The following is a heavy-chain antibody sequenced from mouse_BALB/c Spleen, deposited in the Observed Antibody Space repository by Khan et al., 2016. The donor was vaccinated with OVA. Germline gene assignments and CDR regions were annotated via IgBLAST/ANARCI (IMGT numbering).Heavy chain of an antibody. J-gene: IGHJ1*01. CDR3: ARDTTVESYWYFDV. CDR2: IWAGGST. CDR1: GFSLTSYG. Sequence: QVHVRQSGPGLVAPSQSLSITCTVSGFSLTSYGVHWVRQPPGKGLEWLGVIWAGGSTNYNSALLSRLSISKDNSKSQVFLKMNSLQTDDTAMYYCARDTTVESYWYFDVWGAGTTVTVSS. V-gene: IGHV2-9*02. D-gene: IGHD1-1*01.